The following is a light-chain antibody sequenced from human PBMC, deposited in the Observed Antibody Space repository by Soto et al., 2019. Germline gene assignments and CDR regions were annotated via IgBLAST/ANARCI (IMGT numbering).Light chain of an antibody. Sequence: EIVMTQSPSTLSVSPGERATLSCRASQSVSSNLAWYQQKPGKAPRLLIYGASTRATGIPARFSGSGSGTEFTLTISSLQSEDFAVYYCQQYNNCPLTFGQGTKVEIK. CDR1: QSVSSN. J-gene: IGKJ1*01. CDR3: QQYNNCPLT. V-gene: IGKV3-15*01. CDR2: GAS.